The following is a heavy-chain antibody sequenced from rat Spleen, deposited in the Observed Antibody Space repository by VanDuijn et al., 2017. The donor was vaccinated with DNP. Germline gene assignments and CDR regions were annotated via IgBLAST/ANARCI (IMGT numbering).Heavy chain of an antibody. CDR2: IGSDAYAP. Sequence: EVQLVESGGGLVQPGRSLKLSCAASGFTFSAYYMAWVRQAPAKGLEWVAYIGSDAYAPYYGDSVKGRFTISRDNAKNTLYLQMNSLRSEDMATYYCVRWNSGHFDYWGQGVMVPVSS. CDR1: GFTFSAYY. V-gene: IGHV5-22*01. CDR3: VRWNSGHFDY. J-gene: IGHJ2*01. D-gene: IGHD4-3*01.